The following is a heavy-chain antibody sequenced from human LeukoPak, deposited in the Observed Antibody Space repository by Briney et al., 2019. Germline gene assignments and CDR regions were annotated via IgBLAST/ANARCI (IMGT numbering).Heavy chain of an antibody. D-gene: IGHD3-16*01. CDR3: ARDQGVDRFDY. J-gene: IGHJ4*02. CDR1: GLTFNSYN. Sequence: GGSLRLSCAASGLTFNSYNMNWVRQAPGKGLQWVANIRQDGNEKYYVDSVRGRFTISRDNAKNSLYLQMNSLRAEDTAVYYCARDQGVDRFDYWGQGTLVTVSS. V-gene: IGHV3-7*01. CDR2: IRQDGNEK.